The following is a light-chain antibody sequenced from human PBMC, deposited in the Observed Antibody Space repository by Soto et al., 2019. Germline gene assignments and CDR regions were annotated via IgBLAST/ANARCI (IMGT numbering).Light chain of an antibody. J-gene: IGKJ1*01. CDR3: QQYSSYPWT. CDR1: QGISNY. Sequence: AIRMTQSPSSLSASTGDRVTITCRASQGISNYLVWYQQQPGKAPKVLIHAASTLQSGVSSRFSGSGSGTDFTLTISRLQSEDFATYYCQQYSSYPWTFGQGTKVE. V-gene: IGKV1-8*01. CDR2: AAS.